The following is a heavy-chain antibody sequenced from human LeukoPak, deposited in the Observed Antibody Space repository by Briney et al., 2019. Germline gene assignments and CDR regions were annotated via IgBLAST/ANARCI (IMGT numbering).Heavy chain of an antibody. CDR3: AISTPGYCSGGSCYSY. J-gene: IGHJ4*02. CDR2: IYSGGST. CDR1: GFTVSSNY. Sequence: GGSLRLSCAASGFTVSSNYMSWVRQAPGKGLEWVSVIYSGGSTYYADSVKGRFTISRDNSKNTLYLQMNSLRAEDTAVYYCAISTPGYCSGGSCYSYWGQGTLVTVSS. V-gene: IGHV3-66*01. D-gene: IGHD2-15*01.